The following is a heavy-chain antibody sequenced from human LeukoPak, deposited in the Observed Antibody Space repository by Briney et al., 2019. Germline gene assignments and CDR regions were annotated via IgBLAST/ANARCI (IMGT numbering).Heavy chain of an antibody. CDR2: SYHSGST. Sequence: PSETLSLTCAVSGGSISSSNWWSWVRQPPGKGLEWIGESYHSGSTNYNPSLKSRVTISVDKSKNQFSLKLSSVTAADTAVYYCAREPPRMVRGVIGPWFDPWGQGTLVTVSS. D-gene: IGHD3-10*01. V-gene: IGHV4-4*02. CDR3: AREPPRMVRGVIGPWFDP. CDR1: GGSISSSNW. J-gene: IGHJ5*02.